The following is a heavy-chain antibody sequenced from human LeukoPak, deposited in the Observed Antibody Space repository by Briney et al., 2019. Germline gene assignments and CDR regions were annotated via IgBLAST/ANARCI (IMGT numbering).Heavy chain of an antibody. Sequence: ASVKVSCKASGYTFTSYDINWVRQATGQGLEWMGWMNPNSGNTGYAQKFQGRVTMTRITSISTAYMELSSLRSEDTAVYYCARGESGAAAGRYWGQGTLVTVSS. CDR3: ARGESGAAAGRY. D-gene: IGHD6-13*01. V-gene: IGHV1-8*01. CDR2: MNPNSGNT. CDR1: GYTFTSYD. J-gene: IGHJ4*02.